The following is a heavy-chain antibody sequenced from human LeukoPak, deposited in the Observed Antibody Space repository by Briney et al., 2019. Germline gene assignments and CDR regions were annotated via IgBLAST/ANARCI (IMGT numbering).Heavy chain of an antibody. D-gene: IGHD3-22*01. CDR2: INSDGSST. V-gene: IGHV3-74*01. CDR3: ARVTDYYDSSGYPDY. J-gene: IGHJ4*02. Sequence: GRSLRLSCAASGFTFSSYGMHWVRQAPGKGLVWVSCINSDGSSTSYADSVKGRFTISRDNAKNTLYLQMNSLRAEDTAVYYCARVTDYYDSSGYPDYWGQGTLVTVSS. CDR1: GFTFSSYG.